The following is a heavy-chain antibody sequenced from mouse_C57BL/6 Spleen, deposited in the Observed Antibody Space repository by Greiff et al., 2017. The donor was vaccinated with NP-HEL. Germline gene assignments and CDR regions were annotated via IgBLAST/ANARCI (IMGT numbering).Heavy chain of an antibody. D-gene: IGHD1-1*01. J-gene: IGHJ2*01. CDR3: ARSTTVALWDFDY. V-gene: IGHV1-80*01. CDR2: IYPGDGDT. Sequence: VQLQQSGAELVKPGASVKISCKASGYAFSSYWMNWVKQRPGKGLEWIGQIYPGDGDTNYNGKFKGKATLTADKSYSTAYMQLSSLTSEDSAVYFCARSTTVALWDFDYWGQGTTLTVSS. CDR1: GYAFSSYW.